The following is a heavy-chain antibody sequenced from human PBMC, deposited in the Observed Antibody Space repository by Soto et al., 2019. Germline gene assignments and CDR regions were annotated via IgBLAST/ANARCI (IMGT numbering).Heavy chain of an antibody. V-gene: IGHV3-30*18. CDR1: GFTFSSYG. D-gene: IGHD3-3*01. Sequence: PGGSLRLSCAASGFTFSSYGMHWVRQAPGKGLEWVAVISYDGSNKYYADSVKGRFTISRDNSKNTLYLQMNSLRAEDTAVYYCAKDNNDFWSGSLDYWGQGTLVTVSS. CDR3: AKDNNDFWSGSLDY. J-gene: IGHJ4*02. CDR2: ISYDGSNK.